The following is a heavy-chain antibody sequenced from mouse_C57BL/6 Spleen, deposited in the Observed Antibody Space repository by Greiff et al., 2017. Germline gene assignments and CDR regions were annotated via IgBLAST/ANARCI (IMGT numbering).Heavy chain of an antibody. CDR1: GYTFTTYP. D-gene: IGHD1-1*01. CDR2: FHPYNGDT. V-gene: IGHV1-47*01. CDR3: ARPGSSYCFDY. J-gene: IGHJ2*01. Sequence: QVHVKQSGAELVKPGASVKLSCKASGYTFTTYPIEWMKQKHGKSLEWIGNFHPYNGDTKYNEKFKGKATLTVEKSSSTVYLELSRITSDDSAVYYWARPGSSYCFDYWGQGTTLTVSS.